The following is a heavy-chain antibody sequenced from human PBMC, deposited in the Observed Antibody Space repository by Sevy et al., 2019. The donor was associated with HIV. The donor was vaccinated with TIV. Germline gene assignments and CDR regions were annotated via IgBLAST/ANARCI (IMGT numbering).Heavy chain of an antibody. D-gene: IGHD4-17*01. CDR3: AKDGLDYGDFYFNY. CDR1: GFTFSSYA. V-gene: IGHV3-23*01. CDR2: IIGSGGRT. J-gene: IGHJ4*02. Sequence: GESLKISCAASGFTFSSYAMSWVRQSPGKGLEWVSCIIGSGGRTYYAESVKGRFTISRDNAKNTLYLQMNNLRAEDTAVYYCAKDGLDYGDFYFNYWGQGTLVTVSS.